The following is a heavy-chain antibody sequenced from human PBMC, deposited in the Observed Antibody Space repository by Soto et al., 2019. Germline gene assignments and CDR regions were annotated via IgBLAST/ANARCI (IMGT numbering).Heavy chain of an antibody. V-gene: IGHV4-59*01. Sequence: SETLSLTCTVSGGSLNAYFWTWIRQPPGKGLEWIGYIYYSGSTNYNPSPKSRVSISLHTSKNQFSLKLSSVTAADTAVYYCARGVDRQWADYWGQGTLVTVSS. CDR2: IYYSGST. CDR1: GGSLNAYF. D-gene: IGHD6-19*01. CDR3: ARGVDRQWADY. J-gene: IGHJ4*02.